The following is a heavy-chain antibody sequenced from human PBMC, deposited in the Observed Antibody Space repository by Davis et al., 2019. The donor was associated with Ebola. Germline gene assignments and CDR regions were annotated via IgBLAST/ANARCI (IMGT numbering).Heavy chain of an antibody. CDR2: IRQDGSET. D-gene: IGHD6-25*01. CDR1: QFTFTSYW. CDR3: AGGGGSDY. J-gene: IGHJ4*02. Sequence: GESLKISCVASQFTFTSYWMTWIRQAPGRGLEWVANIRQDGSETYYVDSVKGRFTISRDNAKNTLYLQMNSLRAEDTAVYYCAGGGGSDYWGQGTLVTVSS. V-gene: IGHV3-7*01.